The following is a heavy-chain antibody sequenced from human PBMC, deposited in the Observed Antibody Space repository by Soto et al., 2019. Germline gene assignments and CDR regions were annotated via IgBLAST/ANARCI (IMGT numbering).Heavy chain of an antibody. D-gene: IGHD6-13*01. CDR3: AKGYSSTWYWFDS. J-gene: IGHJ5*01. CDR2: ISTSGGDT. CDR1: GFTFSNYV. Sequence: GGSLRLSCAASGFTFSNYVMSWVRQAPGKGLEWVSAISTSGGDTHYADSVKGRFTNSRDNSKNTLDLQMNSLRAEDTAVYYCAKGYSSTWYWFDSWGQGTLVTVSS. V-gene: IGHV3-23*01.